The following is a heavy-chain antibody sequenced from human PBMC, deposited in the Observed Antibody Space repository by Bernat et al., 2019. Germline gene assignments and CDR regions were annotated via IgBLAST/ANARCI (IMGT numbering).Heavy chain of an antibody. J-gene: IGHJ2*01. CDR1: GFTVSSNY. V-gene: IGHV3-53*02. CDR3: ARGITMIVVGKLDL. CDR2: IYSGGST. D-gene: IGHD3-22*01. Sequence: EVQLVETGGGLIQPGGSLRLSCVASGFTVSSNYMSWVRQAPGKGLEWVSVIYSGGSTYYADSVKGRFTISRDNSKNTLYLQMNSLRAEDTAVYYCARGITMIVVGKLDLWGRGTLVTVSS.